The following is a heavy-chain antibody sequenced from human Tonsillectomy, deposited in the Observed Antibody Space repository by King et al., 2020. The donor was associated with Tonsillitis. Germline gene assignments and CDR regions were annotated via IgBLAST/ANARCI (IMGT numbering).Heavy chain of an antibody. V-gene: IGHV3-53*04. CDR3: AGGMGEDHWNFDR. CDR2: IHSGGST. D-gene: IGHD3-16*01. J-gene: IGHJ2*01. CDR1: GFTVSSNY. Sequence: VQLVESGGGLVQPGGSLRLSCAASGFTVSSNYMNWVRQAPGKGLEWVSVIHSGGSTYYADSVKGRFTISRHNSKNTLHLQMNSLRVEDTAVYYCAGGMGEDHWNFDRWGRGTLVTVSS.